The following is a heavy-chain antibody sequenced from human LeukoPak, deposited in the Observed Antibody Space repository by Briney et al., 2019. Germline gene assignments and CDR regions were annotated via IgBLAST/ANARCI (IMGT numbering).Heavy chain of an antibody. CDR1: GYSFTSYW. D-gene: IGHD2-21*02. J-gene: IGHJ5*02. CDR2: IYPGDSDT. V-gene: IGHV5-51*01. CDR3: ARAPRHIVVVTAISWFDP. Sequence: PGESLKISCKGSGYSFTSYWIGWVRPMPGKGLEWMGIIYPGDSDTRYSPSFQGQVTISADKSISTAYLQWSSLKASDTAMYYCARAPRHIVVVTAISWFDPWGQGTLVTVSS.